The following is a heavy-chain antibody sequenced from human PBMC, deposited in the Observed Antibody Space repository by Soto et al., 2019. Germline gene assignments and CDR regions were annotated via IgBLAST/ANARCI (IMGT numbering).Heavy chain of an antibody. CDR3: ARPRPNFVAVDS. J-gene: IGHJ4*02. CDR2: IYLGGTT. D-gene: IGHD6-19*01. CDR1: GYSITSSSF. Sequence: SETLSLTCAVSGYSITSSSFWGWIRQPPGKGLEWIGSIYLGGTTYYDPSLKSRVTISVDTSRNEFSLKLSSVTAADTAVYYCARPRPNFVAVDSCGQGAMVTVYS. V-gene: IGHV4-38-2*01.